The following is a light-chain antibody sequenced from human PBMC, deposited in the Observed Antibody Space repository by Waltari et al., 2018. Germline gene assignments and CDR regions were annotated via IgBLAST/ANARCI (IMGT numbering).Light chain of an antibody. CDR1: QDILLW. Sequence: DIQMTQSPSTLSASVGDTVTITCRASQDILLWLAWYQKKPGNAPKLLIYDASNLEDGVPARFSGTESGTEFTLTITNLQPDDSGTYYCQQYTNYSRTFGQGTKVEIK. CDR3: QQYTNYSRT. J-gene: IGKJ1*01. CDR2: DAS. V-gene: IGKV1-5*01.